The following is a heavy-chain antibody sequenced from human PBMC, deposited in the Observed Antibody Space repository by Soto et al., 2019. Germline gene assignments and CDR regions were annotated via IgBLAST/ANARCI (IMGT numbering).Heavy chain of an antibody. J-gene: IGHJ4*02. V-gene: IGHV3-21*01. CDR3: VRDGLDYYDTARLYFEK. Sequence: GGSLRLSCAASGFNFITYSLSWVRQAPGKGLEWVASISSSAVYIDYADSVKGRFTISRDNANNSLYLQMNSLRAEDTATYYCVRDGLDYYDTARLYFEKWGQGTLVTVSS. CDR2: ISSSAVYI. D-gene: IGHD3-22*01. CDR1: GFNFITYS.